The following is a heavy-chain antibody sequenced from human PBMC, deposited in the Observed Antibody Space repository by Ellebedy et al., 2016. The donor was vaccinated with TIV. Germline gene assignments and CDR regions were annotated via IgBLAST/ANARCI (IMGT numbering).Heavy chain of an antibody. D-gene: IGHD5-18*01. CDR3: ASRGYNYGLNAFDI. CDR1: GRSFSGYP. V-gene: IGHV4-34*01. Sequence: SEPLSLTCDVYGRSFSGYPWNWIRQPPGEGLEWIGEINHSGTTFYNPALKSHVTISVDTSKNQFSLRLSSATAAETAVYYRASRGYNYGLNAFDIWGQGTMVTVSS. CDR2: INHSGTT. J-gene: IGHJ3*02.